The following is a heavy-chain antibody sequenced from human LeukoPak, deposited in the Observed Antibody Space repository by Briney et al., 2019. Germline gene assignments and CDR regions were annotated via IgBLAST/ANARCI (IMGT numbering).Heavy chain of an antibody. Sequence: GESLKISCKGSGYSFTSYWIGWVRQMPGKGLEGMGSIYPGDSGTRYSPSFRGQVTISADKSISTAYLQWRSLKASDTAMYYCAGAIVGAATAFDIWGQGTMVTVSS. CDR1: GYSFTSYW. D-gene: IGHD1-26*01. V-gene: IGHV5-51*01. CDR3: AGAIVGAATAFDI. CDR2: IYPGDSGT. J-gene: IGHJ3*02.